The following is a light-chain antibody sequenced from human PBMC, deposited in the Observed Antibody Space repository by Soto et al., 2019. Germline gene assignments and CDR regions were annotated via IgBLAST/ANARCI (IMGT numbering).Light chain of an antibody. Sequence: QSVLTQPASVSGSLQQSLTISCTGTRSDVGGYNYVSWYQHHPGKAPRLMIYDVSDRPSGVSNRFSDSKSGNTASLTISGLQAEYEADYYCSSYSASGTRLFGGGTKLTVL. CDR3: SSYSASGTRL. J-gene: IGLJ2*01. CDR2: DVS. V-gene: IGLV2-14*03. CDR1: RSDVGGYNY.